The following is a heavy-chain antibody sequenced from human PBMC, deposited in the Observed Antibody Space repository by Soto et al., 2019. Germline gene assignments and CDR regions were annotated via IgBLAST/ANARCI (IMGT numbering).Heavy chain of an antibody. J-gene: IGHJ6*02. CDR1: GYTFTGYY. D-gene: IGHD3-3*01. Sequence: APVKVSCKASGYTFTGYYMHWVRQAPGQGLEWVGWINPNSGGTNYAQKFQGRVTMTRDTSISTAYMELSRLRSDDTAVYYCARQDDFWSGYYYYYYGMDVWGQGTTVTVSS. CDR2: INPNSGGT. V-gene: IGHV1-2*02. CDR3: ARQDDFWSGYYYYYYGMDV.